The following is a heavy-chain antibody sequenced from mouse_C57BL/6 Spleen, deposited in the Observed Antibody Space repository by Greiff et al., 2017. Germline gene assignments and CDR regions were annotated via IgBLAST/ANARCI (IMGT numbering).Heavy chain of an antibody. V-gene: IGHV1-80*01. D-gene: IGHD1-1*01. CDR1: GYAFSSYW. Sequence: VQRVESGAELVKPGASVKISCKASGYAFSSYWMNWVKQRPGKGLEWIGQIYPGDGDTNYNGKFKGKATLTADKSSSTAYMQLSSLTSEDSAVYFCARWAYYYGSSYADYWGQGTTLTVSS. CDR3: ARWAYYYGSSYADY. CDR2: IYPGDGDT. J-gene: IGHJ2*01.